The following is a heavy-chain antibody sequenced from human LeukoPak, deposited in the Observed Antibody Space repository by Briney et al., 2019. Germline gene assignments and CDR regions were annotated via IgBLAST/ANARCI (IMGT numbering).Heavy chain of an antibody. CDR2: ISYSGTT. CDR1: GGSFNDYY. D-gene: IGHD4-17*01. V-gene: IGHV4-59*08. Sequence: SETLSHTCTVSGGSFNDYYWSWIRLPPGKRLEWIGYISYSGTTNYNPSLKSRVTMSLDTSKNQFSLSLSSVTAADTAVYYCARHVPVTNGWVDYWGQGTLVTVSS. CDR3: ARHVPVTNGWVDY. J-gene: IGHJ4*02.